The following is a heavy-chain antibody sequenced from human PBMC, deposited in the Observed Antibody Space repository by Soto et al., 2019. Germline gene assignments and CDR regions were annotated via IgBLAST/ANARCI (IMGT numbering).Heavy chain of an antibody. J-gene: IGHJ2*01. D-gene: IGHD7-27*01. Sequence: EVQLVESGGGLVQPGGSLRLSCAASGFTFSSYWMHWVRQAPGKGLVWVSRINSDGSSTSYADSVKGRFTISRDNAKNTLYLQMNILGAEDTAVYYCARNWGPRGYWYFDLWGRGTLVTVSS. CDR1: GFTFSSYW. V-gene: IGHV3-74*01. CDR3: ARNWGPRGYWYFDL. CDR2: INSDGSST.